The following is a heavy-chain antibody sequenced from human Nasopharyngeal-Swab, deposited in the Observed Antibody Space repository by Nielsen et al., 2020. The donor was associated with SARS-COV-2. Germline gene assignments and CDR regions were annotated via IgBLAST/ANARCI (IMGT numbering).Heavy chain of an antibody. CDR2: ISSSSSYI. J-gene: IGHJ6*02. D-gene: IGHD3-3*01. CDR3: ARDGLDEEVWSAYFMDV. V-gene: IGHV3-21*01. Sequence: WIRQPPGKGLEWVSSISSSSSYIYYADSVKGRFTISRDNAKNSLYLQMNSLRAEDTAVYYCARDGLDEEVWSAYFMDVWGQGTTVTVSS.